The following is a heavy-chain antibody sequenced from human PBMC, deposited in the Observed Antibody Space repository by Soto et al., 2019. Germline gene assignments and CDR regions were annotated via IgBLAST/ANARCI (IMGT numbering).Heavy chain of an antibody. Sequence: QVQLQESGPGLVKPSETLSLTCTVSGGSISSYYWSWIRQPPGKGLEWIGYIYYSGSTNYNPSLKSRVTISVDTSKYHFSLKLSSVTAEDTAVYYCARHGPRSTQSWGQGTLVTVSS. CDR1: GGSISSYY. V-gene: IGHV4-59*08. D-gene: IGHD4-17*01. J-gene: IGHJ5*02. CDR2: IYYSGST. CDR3: ARHGPRSTQS.